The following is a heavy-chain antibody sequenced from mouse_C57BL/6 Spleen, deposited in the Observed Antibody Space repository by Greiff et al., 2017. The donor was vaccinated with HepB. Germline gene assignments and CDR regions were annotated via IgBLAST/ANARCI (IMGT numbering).Heavy chain of an antibody. CDR1: GYTFTEYT. Sequence: VQLQESGAELVKPGASVKLSCKASGYTFTEYTIHWVKQRSGQGLEWIGWFYPGSGSIKYNEKFKDKATLTADKSSSTVYMELSRLTSEDSAVYFCARHEGAQFITTVVAPFDYWGQGTTLTVSS. J-gene: IGHJ2*01. V-gene: IGHV1-62-2*01. D-gene: IGHD1-1*01. CDR2: FYPGSGSI. CDR3: ARHEGAQFITTVVAPFDY.